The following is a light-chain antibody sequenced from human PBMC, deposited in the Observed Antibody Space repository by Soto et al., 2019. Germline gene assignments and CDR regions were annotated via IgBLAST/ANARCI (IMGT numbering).Light chain of an antibody. CDR1: QSVSSY. CDR3: QQINTCPLT. V-gene: IGKV3-15*01. Sequence: EIVLTQSPGTLSLSPGERATLSCRASQSVSSYLAWYQQKPGQAPRLLIYGASTRATGIPARFSGSGSGTEFTLTISSLQPEDFAIYYCQQINTCPLTFGGRSKVDI. CDR2: GAS. J-gene: IGKJ4*01.